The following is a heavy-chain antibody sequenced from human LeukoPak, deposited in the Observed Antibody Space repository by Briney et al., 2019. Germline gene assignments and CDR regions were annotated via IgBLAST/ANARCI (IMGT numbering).Heavy chain of an antibody. J-gene: IGHJ4*02. CDR1: GFTFSSYS. CDR3: ATRPLYSSGWPFDY. D-gene: IGHD6-19*01. CDR2: ISSSSSYI. V-gene: IGHV3-21*01. Sequence: GGSLRLSCAASGFTFSSYSMIWVRQAPGKGLEWVSSISSSSSYIYYADSVKGRFTISRDNAKNSLYLQMNSLRAEDTAVYYCATRPLYSSGWPFDYWGQGTLVTVSS.